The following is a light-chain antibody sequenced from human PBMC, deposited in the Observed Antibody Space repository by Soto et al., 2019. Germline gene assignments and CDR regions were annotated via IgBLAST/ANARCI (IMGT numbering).Light chain of an antibody. CDR2: GAS. V-gene: IGKV3-20*01. Sequence: EIVLTQSPGTLSLSPGERATLSCRASQSVSSNFLAWYQQKPGQAPRLLVYGASNRASGIPDRFSGSGSGTDFTLTISRLEPEDFAVFYCQQYVSSPWTFGQGTKV. J-gene: IGKJ1*01. CDR1: QSVSSNF. CDR3: QQYVSSPWT.